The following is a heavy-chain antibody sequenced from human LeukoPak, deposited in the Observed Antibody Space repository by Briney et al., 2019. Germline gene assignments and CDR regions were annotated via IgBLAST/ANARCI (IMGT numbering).Heavy chain of an antibody. V-gene: IGHV3-21*01. Sequence: SGGSLRLSCAASGFTFSSYSMNWVRQAPGKGLEWVSSISSSSSYIYYADSVKGRFTISRDNAKNSLYLQMNSLRAEDTAVYYCARAAEYYYDSSGYHPFDYWGQGTLVTVSS. D-gene: IGHD3-22*01. CDR2: ISSSSSYI. CDR3: ARAAEYYYDSSGYHPFDY. J-gene: IGHJ4*02. CDR1: GFTFSSYS.